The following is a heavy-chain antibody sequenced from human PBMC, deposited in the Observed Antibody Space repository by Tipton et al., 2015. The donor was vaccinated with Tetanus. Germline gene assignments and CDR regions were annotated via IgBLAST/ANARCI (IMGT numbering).Heavy chain of an antibody. J-gene: IGHJ4*02. CDR2: IYHRGST. D-gene: IGHD6-13*01. CDR1: GGSVRSGSYY. Sequence: TLSLTCTVSGGSVRSGSYYWNWIRQHPGKGLEWIGNIYHRGSTYYNPSLKSRVTISVGTSKNQFSLKLSSVTAADTAVYYCARGWGSSWYYFDYWGQGILVIVSS. CDR3: ARGWGSSWYYFDY. V-gene: IGHV4-31*03.